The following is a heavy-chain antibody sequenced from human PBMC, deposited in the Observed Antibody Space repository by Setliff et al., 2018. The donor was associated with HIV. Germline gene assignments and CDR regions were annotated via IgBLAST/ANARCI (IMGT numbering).Heavy chain of an antibody. J-gene: IGHJ5*02. CDR2: IHYNGRT. V-gene: IGHV4-39*01. CDR3: ARYTSKVDWFDP. Sequence: SETLSLTCTVSGGSIRSIDYFWGWIRQPPGKGLEWLAIIHYNGRTYYDPSLKSRVTIFVDTSKTQFYLKLRSVTASDTAVYYCARYTSKVDWFDPWGQGTLVTVSS. D-gene: IGHD2-2*02. CDR1: GGSIRSIDYF.